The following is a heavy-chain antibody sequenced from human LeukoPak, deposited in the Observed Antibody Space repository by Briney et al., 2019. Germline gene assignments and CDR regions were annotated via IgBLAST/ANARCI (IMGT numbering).Heavy chain of an antibody. CDR3: AKDLNWFDP. CDR2: ISWDGGST. Sequence: PGGSLRLPCAASGFTFDDYTMHWVRQAPGKGLEWVSLISWDGGSTYYADSVKGRFTISRDNSKNTLYLQMNSLRAEDTAIYYCAKDLNWFDPWGQGTLVTVSS. CDR1: GFTFDDYT. J-gene: IGHJ5*02. V-gene: IGHV3-43*01.